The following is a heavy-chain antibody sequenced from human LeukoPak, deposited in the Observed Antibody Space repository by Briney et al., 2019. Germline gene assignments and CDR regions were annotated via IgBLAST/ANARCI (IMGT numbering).Heavy chain of an antibody. CDR3: ARHADRRNPTPSKSSYGMDV. D-gene: IGHD1-14*01. J-gene: IGHJ6*02. Sequence: GASVKVSCKASGYTFTSDGICWVRQAPRHGLESMGWISAYNGNTNSAQKLQGRVTMTTDTSTSTAYMELRSLRSDDTAVYYCARHADRRNPTPSKSSYGMDVWGQGTTVTVSS. V-gene: IGHV1-18*01. CDR1: GYTFTSDG. CDR2: ISAYNGNT.